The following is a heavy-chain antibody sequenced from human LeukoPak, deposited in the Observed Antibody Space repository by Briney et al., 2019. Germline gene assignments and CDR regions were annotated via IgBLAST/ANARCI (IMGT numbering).Heavy chain of an antibody. J-gene: IGHJ5*02. Sequence: PGGSLRLSCAASGFTFSSYSMNWVRQAPGKGLEWVSSISSSSSYMYYADSVKGRFTISRDNAKNSLYLQMNSLRAEDTAVYYCARDDWDNEDNRFDPWGQGTLVTVSS. D-gene: IGHD2-21*01. V-gene: IGHV3-21*01. CDR1: GFTFSSYS. CDR2: ISSSSSYM. CDR3: ARDDWDNEDNRFDP.